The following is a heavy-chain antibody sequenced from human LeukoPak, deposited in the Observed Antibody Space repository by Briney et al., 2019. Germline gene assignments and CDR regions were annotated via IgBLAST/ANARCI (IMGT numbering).Heavy chain of an antibody. V-gene: IGHV3-48*03. CDR2: ISSSGSTI. Sequence: PGGSLRLSCAASGFTFSSYEMNWVRQAPGKGLEWVSYISSSGSTIYYADSVKGRFTISRDNSKNTLYLQMNSLRAEDTAVYYCAKGTRTGYYYDSSGYYDYFDYWGQGTLVTVSS. CDR1: GFTFSSYE. CDR3: AKGTRTGYYYDSSGYYDYFDY. J-gene: IGHJ4*02. D-gene: IGHD3-22*01.